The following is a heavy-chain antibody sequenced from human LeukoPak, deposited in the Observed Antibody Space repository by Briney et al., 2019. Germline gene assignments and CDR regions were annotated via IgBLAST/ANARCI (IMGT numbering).Heavy chain of an antibody. CDR3: ARADSSGYYYSDAFDI. V-gene: IGHV5-51*01. CDR1: GYSFTSYW. J-gene: IGHJ3*02. Sequence: ESLKISCKSSGYSFTSYWIGWVRQMPGKGLEWMGIIYPGDSATRYSPSFQGQVTISADKSISTAYLQWSSLKASDTAMYYCARADSSGYYYSDAFDIWGQGTMVTVSS. D-gene: IGHD3-22*01. CDR2: IYPGDSAT.